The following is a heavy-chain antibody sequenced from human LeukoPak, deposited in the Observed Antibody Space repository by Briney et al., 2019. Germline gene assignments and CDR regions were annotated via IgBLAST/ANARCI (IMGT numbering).Heavy chain of an antibody. Sequence: GESLKISCKGSGYTFTNNWISWVRQMPGKGLEWMGRINPSGSNTDYSPSFQGHVTISADKSINTVYLQWGSLKASDTAMYYCARGHGWVDYWGQGALVTVSS. CDR1: GYTFTNNW. D-gene: IGHD6-19*01. CDR3: ARGHGWVDY. CDR2: INPSGSNT. J-gene: IGHJ4*02. V-gene: IGHV5-10-1*01.